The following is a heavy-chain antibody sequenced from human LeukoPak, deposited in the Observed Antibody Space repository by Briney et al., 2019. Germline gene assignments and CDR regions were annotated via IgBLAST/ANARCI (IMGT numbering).Heavy chain of an antibody. CDR1: GFTFSSYW. CDR3: AKNVLTRYCSSTSCYGGDYGGS. Sequence: GGSLRLSCAASGFTFSSYWMSWVRQAPGKGLEWVANIKQDGSEKYYVDSVKGRFTISRDNAKNSLYLQMNSLRAEDTAVYYCAKNVLTRYCSSTSCYGGDYGGSWGQGTLVTVSS. CDR2: IKQDGSEK. J-gene: IGHJ5*02. D-gene: IGHD2-2*01. V-gene: IGHV3-7*03.